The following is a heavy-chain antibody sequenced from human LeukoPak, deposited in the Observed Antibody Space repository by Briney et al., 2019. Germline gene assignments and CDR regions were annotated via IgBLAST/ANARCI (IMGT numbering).Heavy chain of an antibody. D-gene: IGHD4-11*01. J-gene: IGHJ5*02. CDR2: IYYSGST. Sequence: SQTLSLTCTVSGGSIRSGGYYWSWIRQHPGKGLEWIGNIYYSGSTSYNPSLKSRVTISVDTSKNQFSLKLNSVTAADTAVYYCARGASNYGSFWFGPWGQGTLVTVSS. CDR1: GGSIRSGGYY. V-gene: IGHV4-31*03. CDR3: ARGASNYGSFWFGP.